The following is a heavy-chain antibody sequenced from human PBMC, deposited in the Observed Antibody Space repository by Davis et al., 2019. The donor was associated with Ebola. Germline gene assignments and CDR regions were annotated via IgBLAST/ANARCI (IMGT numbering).Heavy chain of an antibody. Sequence: PGGSLRLSCAASGFTFSSYGMHWVRQAPGKGLEWVAVISYDGSNKYYADSVKGRFTISRDNSKNTLYLQMNSLRAEDTAVYYCAKGTRITMIVVDIFDYWGQGTLVTVSS. CDR3: AKGTRITMIVVDIFDY. CDR1: GFTFSSYG. CDR2: ISYDGSNK. V-gene: IGHV3-30*12. D-gene: IGHD3-22*01. J-gene: IGHJ4*02.